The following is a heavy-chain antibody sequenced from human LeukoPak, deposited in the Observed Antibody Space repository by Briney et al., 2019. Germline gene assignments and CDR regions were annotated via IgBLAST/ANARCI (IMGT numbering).Heavy chain of an antibody. CDR2: ISSSSSYI. Sequence: GGSLRLSCAASGFTFSSYSMNWVRQAPGKGLEWVSSISSSSSYIYYADSVKGRFTISRDNAKNSLYLQMNSLRAEDTALYYCAKISSSGPGGADYWGQGTLVTVSS. D-gene: IGHD6-19*01. CDR1: GFTFSSYS. V-gene: IGHV3-21*04. CDR3: AKISSSGPGGADY. J-gene: IGHJ4*02.